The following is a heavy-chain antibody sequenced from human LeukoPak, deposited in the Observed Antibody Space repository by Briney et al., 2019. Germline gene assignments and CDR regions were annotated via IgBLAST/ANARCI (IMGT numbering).Heavy chain of an antibody. J-gene: IGHJ4*02. D-gene: IGHD6-13*01. CDR3: ARDGGQQMEKFDY. CDR2: IWYDGNYK. CDR1: GFTFSTYG. Sequence: PGGSLRLSCVASGFTFSTYGMRWVRQAPGKGLEWVSLIWYDGNYKYYADSVKGRFTISRDNSKNTLYLQMNSLRVEDTAAYYCARDGGQQMEKFDYWGQGTLVTVSS. V-gene: IGHV3-33*01.